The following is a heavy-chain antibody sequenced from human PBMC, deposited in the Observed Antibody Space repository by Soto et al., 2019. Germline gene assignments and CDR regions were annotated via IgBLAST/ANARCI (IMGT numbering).Heavy chain of an antibody. CDR3: ASPEIAFYNWFDP. CDR2: IYYSGST. D-gene: IGHD3-3*02. V-gene: IGHV4-39*01. J-gene: IGHJ5*02. CDR1: GGSISSSSYY. Sequence: PSETLSLTCTFSGGSISSSSYYLGWIRQPPGKGLEWIGSIYYSGSTYYNPSLKSRVTISVDTSKNQFSLKLSSVTAADTAVYYCASPEIAFYNWFDPWGQGTLVTVSS.